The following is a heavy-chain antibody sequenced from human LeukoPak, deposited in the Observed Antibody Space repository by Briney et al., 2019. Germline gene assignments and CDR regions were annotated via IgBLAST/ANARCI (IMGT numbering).Heavy chain of an antibody. Sequence: SVKVSCKASGGTFSSYVISWVRQAPGQGLEWMGGIIPIFGTANYAQKFQGRVTITADESTSTAYMELSSLRSEDTAVYYCARALLRYCSSTSCYWFDPRGQGTLVTVSS. D-gene: IGHD2-2*01. CDR2: IIPIFGTA. J-gene: IGHJ5*02. V-gene: IGHV1-69*13. CDR1: GGTFSSYV. CDR3: ARALLRYCSSTSCYWFDP.